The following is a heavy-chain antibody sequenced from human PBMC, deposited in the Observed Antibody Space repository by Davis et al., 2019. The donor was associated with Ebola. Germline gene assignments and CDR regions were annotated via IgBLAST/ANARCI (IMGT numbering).Heavy chain of an antibody. CDR1: GFTFSSYG. V-gene: IGHV3-30*18. Sequence: GESLKISCAASGFTFSSYGMHWVRQAPGKGLEWVAVISYDGSNKYYADSVKGRFTISRDNSKNTLYLQMNSLRAEDTAVYYCAKDWVQLSVHYYYMDVWGKETTVTVSS. CDR2: ISYDGSNK. D-gene: IGHD5-18*01. J-gene: IGHJ6*03. CDR3: AKDWVQLSVHYYYMDV.